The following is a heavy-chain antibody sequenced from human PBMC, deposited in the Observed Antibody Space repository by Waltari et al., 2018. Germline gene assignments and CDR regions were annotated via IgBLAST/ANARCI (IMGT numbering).Heavy chain of an antibody. CDR3: ATKAGAGGYYYYGMDV. D-gene: IGHD6-19*01. CDR1: GGSISSNNW. J-gene: IGHJ6*02. Sequence: VQLQESGPGLVNPSGTLSLTCVVSGGSISSNNWWSWVRKTPGKGLEWIGEIYHSGTTHYNPSLDSRVTISLDKSMSQFSLNVNSVTAADTAVYYCATKAGAGGYYYYGMDVWGQGTTVTVSS. CDR2: IYHSGTT. V-gene: IGHV4-4*02.